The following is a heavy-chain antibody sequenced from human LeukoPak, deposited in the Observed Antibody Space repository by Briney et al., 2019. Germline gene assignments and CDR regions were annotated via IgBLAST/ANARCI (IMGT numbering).Heavy chain of an antibody. V-gene: IGHV4-59*01. Sequence: SETLSLTCTVSGGSISSYYWRWIRQPPGKGLEWIGYIYYSGSTNYNSSLKSRVTISVDTSKNQFSLKLSSVTAADTAVYYCARGYRGVIPYYFDYWGQGTLVTVSS. CDR3: ARGYRGVIPYYFDY. D-gene: IGHD3-10*01. CDR1: GGSISSYY. CDR2: IYYSGST. J-gene: IGHJ4*02.